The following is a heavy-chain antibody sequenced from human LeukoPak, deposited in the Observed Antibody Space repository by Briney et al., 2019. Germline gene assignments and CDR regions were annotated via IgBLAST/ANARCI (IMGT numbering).Heavy chain of an antibody. J-gene: IGHJ5*02. D-gene: IGHD6-13*01. V-gene: IGHV4-38-2*02. CDR3: ATYSSSYGWFDP. CDR1: GYSLSSVYY. CDR2: IYYSGST. Sequence: SETLSLTCTVSGYSLSSVYYWGWIRQPPGKGLEWIGSIYYSGSTYYNPSLKSRVTISVDTSKNKFSLKLSSVTAADTAVYYCATYSSSYGWFDPWGQGTLVTVSS.